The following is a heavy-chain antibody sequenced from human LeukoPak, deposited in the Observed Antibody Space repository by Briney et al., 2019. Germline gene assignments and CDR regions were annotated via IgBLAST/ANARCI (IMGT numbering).Heavy chain of an antibody. V-gene: IGHV3-7*04. Sequence: GGPLRLSCAASGFTFSSYEMNWVRQAPGKGLEWVANIKQDGSEKYYVDSVKGRFTISRDNAKNSLYLQMNSLRAEDTAVYYCARGDCSGGSCYLSLTTIDYWGQGTLVTVSS. CDR1: GFTFSSYE. J-gene: IGHJ4*02. D-gene: IGHD2-15*01. CDR3: ARGDCSGGSCYLSLTTIDY. CDR2: IKQDGSEK.